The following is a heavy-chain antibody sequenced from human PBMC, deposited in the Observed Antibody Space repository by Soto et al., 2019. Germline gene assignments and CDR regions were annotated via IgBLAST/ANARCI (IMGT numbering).Heavy chain of an antibody. J-gene: IGHJ6*02. V-gene: IGHV1-2*02. CDR2: INPTGGGT. CDR3: ARSFSSRYFYNKYAMDV. D-gene: IGHD3-22*01. CDR1: GYTFTDYY. Sequence: ASVKVSCKASGYTFTDYYLHWVRPAPGQMLEVMGCINPTGGGTNYAQKFRGRVTMTRDTSTSTAYLELSRLTSDDTAVFYCARSFSSRYFYNKYAMDVWG.